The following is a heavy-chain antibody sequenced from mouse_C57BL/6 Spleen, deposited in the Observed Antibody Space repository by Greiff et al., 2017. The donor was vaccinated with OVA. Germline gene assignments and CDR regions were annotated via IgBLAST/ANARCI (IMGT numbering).Heavy chain of an antibody. CDR2: IDPSDSYT. Sequence: QVQLQQSGAELVMPGASVKLSCKASGYTFTSYWMHWVKQRPGQGLEWIGEIDPSDSYTNYNQKFKGKSTLTVDKSSSTAYMQLSSLTSEDSAVYYCARSSYSKSFAYWGQGTLVTVSA. J-gene: IGHJ3*01. V-gene: IGHV1-69*01. CDR1: GYTFTSYW. CDR3: ARSSYSKSFAY. D-gene: IGHD2-5*01.